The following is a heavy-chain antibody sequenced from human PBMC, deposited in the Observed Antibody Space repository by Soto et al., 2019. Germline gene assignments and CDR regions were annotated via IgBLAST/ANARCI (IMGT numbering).Heavy chain of an antibody. CDR1: GGSFSGYI. V-gene: IGHV4-34*01. J-gene: IGHJ6*02. Sequence: PSETLSLTCDVNGGSFSGYIWTWIRQTPGKGLQWIGQINHSGSAVYNPSLRDRVTISAMSNNQFSLELSSVTAADTAVYYCARAAENTQDTAMVHLYYGMDVWGQGTTVTVSS. D-gene: IGHD5-18*01. CDR2: INHSGSA. CDR3: ARAAENTQDTAMVHLYYGMDV.